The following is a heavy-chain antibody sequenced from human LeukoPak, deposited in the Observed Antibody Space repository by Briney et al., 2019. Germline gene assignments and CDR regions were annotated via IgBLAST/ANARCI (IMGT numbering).Heavy chain of an antibody. Sequence: GGSLRLSCAASGFTFSDYYMSWIRQAPGKGLEWVSHISGSSTYTNYADSVKGRFTISRDNANNSLYLQMNSLTAEDTAVFYCARVGSRGYYFDYWGQGTLVIVSS. CDR3: ARVGSRGYYFDY. V-gene: IGHV3-11*06. D-gene: IGHD1-26*01. J-gene: IGHJ4*02. CDR1: GFTFSDYY. CDR2: ISGSSTYT.